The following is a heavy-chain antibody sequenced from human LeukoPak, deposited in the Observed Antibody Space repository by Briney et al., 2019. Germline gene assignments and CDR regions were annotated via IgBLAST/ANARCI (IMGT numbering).Heavy chain of an antibody. V-gene: IGHV1-2*02. CDR1: GYTFTGKY. J-gene: IGHJ4*02. D-gene: IGHD3-22*01. Sequence: ASVKVSCKASGYTFTGKYMHWVRQAPGQGLEWMGRINPNSGGTNYAQNFQGRVTMTRDTSISTAYMELSSLRSDDTAVYYCARGYYYDSSGYFDLDYWGQGTLVTVSS. CDR3: ARGYYYDSSGYFDLDY. CDR2: INPNSGGT.